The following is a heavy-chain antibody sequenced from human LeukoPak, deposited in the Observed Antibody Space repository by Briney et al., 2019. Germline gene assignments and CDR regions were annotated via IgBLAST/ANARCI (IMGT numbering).Heavy chain of an antibody. V-gene: IGHV4-34*01. D-gene: IGHD6-13*01. CDR1: GGSFSGYY. CDR2: INHSGST. CDR3: ARRGRSSSWYARGAFDI. Sequence: SETLSLTCTVYGGSFSGYYWSWIRQPPGKGLEWIGEINHSGSTNYNPSLKSRVTISVDTSKNQFSLKLSSVTAADTAVYYCARRGRSSSWYARGAFDIWGQGTMVTVSS. J-gene: IGHJ3*02.